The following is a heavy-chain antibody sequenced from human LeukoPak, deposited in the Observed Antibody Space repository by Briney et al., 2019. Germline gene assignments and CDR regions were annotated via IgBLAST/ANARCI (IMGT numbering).Heavy chain of an antibody. J-gene: IGHJ4*02. Sequence: SETLSLTCAVYGGSFSGYYWSWIRQPPGKGLGWIGEINHSGSTNYNPSLKSRVTISVDTSKNQFSLKLSSVTAADTAVYYCARVRITMVRGAYFDYWGQGTLVTVSS. CDR1: GGSFSGYY. CDR2: INHSGST. V-gene: IGHV4-34*01. CDR3: ARVRITMVRGAYFDY. D-gene: IGHD3-10*01.